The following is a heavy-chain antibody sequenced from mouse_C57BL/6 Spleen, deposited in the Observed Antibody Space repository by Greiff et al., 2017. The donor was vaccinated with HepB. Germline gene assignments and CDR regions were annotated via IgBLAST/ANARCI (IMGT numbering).Heavy chain of an antibody. CDR3: ARFGYYAMDY. Sequence: QVQLQQPGAELVRPGSSVKLSCKASGYTFTSYWMHWVKQRPIQGLEWIGNIDPSDSETHYNQKFKDKATLTVDKSSSTAYMHLSSLTSEDSAVYYCARFGYYAMDYWGQGTSVTVSS. CDR2: IDPSDSET. CDR1: GYTFTSYW. J-gene: IGHJ4*01. V-gene: IGHV1-52*01.